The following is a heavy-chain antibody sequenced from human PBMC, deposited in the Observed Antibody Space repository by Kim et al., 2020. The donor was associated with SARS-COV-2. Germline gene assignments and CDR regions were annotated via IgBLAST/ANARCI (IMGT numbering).Heavy chain of an antibody. V-gene: IGHV3-23*01. D-gene: IGHD3-10*01. Sequence: GGSLRLSCASSGFTFSSYAMSWVRQAPGKGLEWVSATSAGGDNTYYADSVKGRFTISRDNSKNTLYLQMNSLRADDTAVYYCARHYASWIRAFDRWGQGTLVTVSS. CDR1: GFTFSSYA. CDR3: ARHYASWIRAFDR. J-gene: IGHJ5*02. CDR2: TSAGGDNT.